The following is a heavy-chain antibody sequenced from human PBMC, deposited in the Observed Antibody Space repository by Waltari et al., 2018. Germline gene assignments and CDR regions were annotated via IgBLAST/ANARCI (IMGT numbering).Heavy chain of an antibody. J-gene: IGHJ4*02. CDR3: ARAPGMAHNDY. V-gene: IGHV1-69*10. Sequence: QVQLVQSGAEVKKPGSSVKVSCKSSGCTFSSYAISWVRQAPGQGREGMGGLSPILCIANYAQKFQGRVTSTADKSTSTAYMELSSLRSEDTAVYYCARAPGMAHNDYWGQGTLVTVSS. CDR2: LSPILCIA. D-gene: IGHD1-1*01. CDR1: GCTFSSYA.